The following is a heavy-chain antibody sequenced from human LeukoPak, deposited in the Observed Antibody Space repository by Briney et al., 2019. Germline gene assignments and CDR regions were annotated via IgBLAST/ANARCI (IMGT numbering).Heavy chain of an antibody. CDR2: IYYSGNT. CDR3: VREGRLANYNWFDP. CDR1: GGSISPYY. V-gene: IGHV4-59*01. J-gene: IGHJ5*02. D-gene: IGHD6-25*01. Sequence: PSETLSLTCTVSGGSISPYYWSWIRQSPGRGLEWIGYIYYSGNTNYNPSLKSRVTISVDTSKNQFSLKLTSVTAADTAVYYCVREGRLANYNWFDPWGQGTLVTVSS.